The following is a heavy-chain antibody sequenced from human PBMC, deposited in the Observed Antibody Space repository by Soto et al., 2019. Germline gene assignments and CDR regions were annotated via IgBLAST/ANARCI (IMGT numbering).Heavy chain of an antibody. D-gene: IGHD2-2*01. V-gene: IGHV1-69*01. Sequence: QVQLVQSGAEVKKPGSSVKVSCKASGGTFSSYAISWVRQAPGQGLEWMVGIIPIFGTASYAQKFQGRVTITADESMSTAYMELSSLRSEDTAVYYCARYFGPEIVPPLLPGWFDPWGQGTLVTVSS. CDR1: GGTFSSYA. J-gene: IGHJ5*02. CDR3: ARYFGPEIVPPLLPGWFDP. CDR2: IIPIFGTA.